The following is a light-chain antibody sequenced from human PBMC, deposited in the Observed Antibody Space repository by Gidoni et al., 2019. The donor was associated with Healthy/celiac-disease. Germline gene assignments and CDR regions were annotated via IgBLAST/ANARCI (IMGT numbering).Light chain of an antibody. J-gene: IGKJ2*01. V-gene: IGKV1-5*01. Sequence: DIQMTQSPSTLSASVGDRVTITCRASQSISSWLAWYQQKPGKAPKLLIYDASSLESGVPSRFSGSGSGTEFTLTISSLQHDDFATYYCQQYNSYSPYTFGQGTKLGIK. CDR3: QQYNSYSPYT. CDR1: QSISSW. CDR2: DAS.